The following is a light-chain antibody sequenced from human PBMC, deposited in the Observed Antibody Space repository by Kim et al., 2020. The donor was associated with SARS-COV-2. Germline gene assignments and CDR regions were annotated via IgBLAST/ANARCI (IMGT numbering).Light chain of an antibody. Sequence: QSDTISCTGTSSDVGGYDFVACNQQHPGKAPKLMINDVTKRPSGVPDRFSASKSGNTASLTISGRQAEDEADYYCCSYAGSYTYIFGTGTKVTVL. V-gene: IGLV2-11*03. CDR1: SSDVGGYDF. CDR2: DVT. CDR3: CSYAGSYTYI. J-gene: IGLJ1*01.